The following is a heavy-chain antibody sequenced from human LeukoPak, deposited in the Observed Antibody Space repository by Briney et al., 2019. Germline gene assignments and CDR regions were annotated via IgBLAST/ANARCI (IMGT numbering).Heavy chain of an antibody. CDR1: GFTFSSYE. J-gene: IGHJ4*02. V-gene: IGHV3-48*03. CDR2: ISSSGSTI. Sequence: GRSLRLSCAASGFTFSSYEMNWVRQAPGKGLEWVSYISSSGSTIYYADSVKGRFTISRDNAKNSLYLQMNSLRAEDTAVYYCARTTYSNYGNYFDYWGQGTLVTVSS. CDR3: ARTTYSNYGNYFDY. D-gene: IGHD4-11*01.